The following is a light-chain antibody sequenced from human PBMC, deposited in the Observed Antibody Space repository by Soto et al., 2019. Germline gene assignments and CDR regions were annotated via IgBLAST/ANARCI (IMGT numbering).Light chain of an antibody. CDR1: QSVSSY. V-gene: IGKV3-11*01. CDR3: EYYGTSIT. Sequence: EIVLTPSPATLFLSPGERATLSCRASQSVSSYLAWYQQKPGQAPRLLIYDASNRATGIPARFSGSGSGTDFTLTFSRLEPEDFAVYYCEYYGTSITFGGGTKVDI. CDR2: DAS. J-gene: IGKJ4*01.